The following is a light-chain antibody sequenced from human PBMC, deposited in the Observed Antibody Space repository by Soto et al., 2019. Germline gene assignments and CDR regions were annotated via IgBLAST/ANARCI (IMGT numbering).Light chain of an antibody. V-gene: IGKV1-12*01. CDR3: KQATSFQWT. Sequence: DIQMTQSPSSVSASVVDRVTMTCRSSQGISSWLVWYQQKPGKAPKLLIYAASSLQSGVPSRFRGSGSGKDFTLTISGLQPEDLATYHCKQATSFQWTFGQGTKVDIX. CDR1: QGISSW. CDR2: AAS. J-gene: IGKJ1*01.